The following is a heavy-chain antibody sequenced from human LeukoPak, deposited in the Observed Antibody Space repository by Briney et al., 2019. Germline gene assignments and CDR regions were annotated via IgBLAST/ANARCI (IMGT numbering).Heavy chain of an antibody. D-gene: IGHD5-18*01. Sequence: ASVKVSCKASGYTFTGYYMHWVRQAPGQGLEWMGWINPNSGGTNYAQKFQGWVTMTRGTSISTAYMELSRLRSDDTAVYYCARQTHEKDTAMEFFDYWGQGTLVTVSS. CDR2: INPNSGGT. J-gene: IGHJ4*02. CDR1: GYTFTGYY. V-gene: IGHV1-2*04. CDR3: ARQTHEKDTAMEFFDY.